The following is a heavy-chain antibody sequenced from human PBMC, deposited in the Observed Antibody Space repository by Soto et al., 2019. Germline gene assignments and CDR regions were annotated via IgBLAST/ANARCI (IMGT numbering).Heavy chain of an antibody. D-gene: IGHD3-10*02. Sequence: PGKWLEWIGSIYYSGSTYYTPSLKSRVTISVDTSKTQFSLKLSSVTAADPVVYYCARLFFFQAEDGIRDVRSVSAFLLNRSSDL. V-gene: IGHV4-39*01. CDR3: ARLFFFQAEDGIRDVRSVSAFLLNRSSDL. J-gene: IGHJ2*01. CDR2: IYYSGST.